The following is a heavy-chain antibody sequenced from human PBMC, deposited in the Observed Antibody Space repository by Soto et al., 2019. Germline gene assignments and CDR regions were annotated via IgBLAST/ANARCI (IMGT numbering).Heavy chain of an antibody. CDR3: AKEGGLSGSYYISSSYYFDS. V-gene: IGHV3-30*18. D-gene: IGHD1-26*01. J-gene: IGHJ4*02. CDR2: ISYDGSNT. CDR1: GFTFSSYG. Sequence: QVQLVESGGGVVQPGRSLRLSCAASGFTFSSYGMHWVRQAPGKGLEWVAIISYDGSNTYYADSVKGRFTISRDNSKNSLYLQMNSLRAEEASGYYCAKEGGLSGSYYISSSYYFDSWGQGTLVTVS.